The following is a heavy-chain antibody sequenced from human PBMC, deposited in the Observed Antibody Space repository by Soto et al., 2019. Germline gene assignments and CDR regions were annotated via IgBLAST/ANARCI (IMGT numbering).Heavy chain of an antibody. Sequence: PGGSLRLSCAASGFTFGSYWMSGVRQAPGKGPEWLATIKWDASEKKYVDSVKGRFTTSRDNAKNALYLQMDSLRAEDTAVYYCGRDSGYGSRASVNHYLDYWGQGTLVTVSS. D-gene: IGHD3-10*01. V-gene: IGHV3-7*01. CDR3: GRDSGYGSRASVNHYLDY. CDR1: GFTFGSYW. J-gene: IGHJ4*01. CDR2: IKWDASEK.